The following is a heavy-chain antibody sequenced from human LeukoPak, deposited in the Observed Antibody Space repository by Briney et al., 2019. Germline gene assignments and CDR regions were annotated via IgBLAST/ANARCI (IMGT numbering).Heavy chain of an antibody. D-gene: IGHD3-16*01. CDR1: GYTFTSYG. J-gene: IGHJ4*02. CDR3: ATDLITFGGAESDY. CDR2: ISAYNGNT. V-gene: IGHV1-18*01. Sequence: ASVKVSCKASGYTFTSYGISWVRQAPGQGLEWMGWISAYNGNTNYAQKFQGRVTMTEDTSTDTAYMDLSSLRSEDTAVYYCATDLITFGGAESDYWGQGTLVTVSS.